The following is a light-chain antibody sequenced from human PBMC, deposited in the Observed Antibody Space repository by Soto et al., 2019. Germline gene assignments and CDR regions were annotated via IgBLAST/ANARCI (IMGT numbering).Light chain of an antibody. CDR3: QQYGSSPMYT. V-gene: IGKV3-20*01. Sequence: EIVLTQSPGTLSLSPGERATLSCRASQSVSSIYLAWYQQKPGQAPRLLIYGASSRATGIPDRFSGSGSGTDFTLTISGLEPEDFAVYYCQQYGSSPMYTFGQGTKLEIK. J-gene: IGKJ2*01. CDR2: GAS. CDR1: QSVSSIY.